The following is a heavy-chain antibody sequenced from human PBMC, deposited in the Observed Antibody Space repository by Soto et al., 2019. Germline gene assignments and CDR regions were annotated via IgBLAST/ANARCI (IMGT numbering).Heavy chain of an antibody. V-gene: IGHV4-31*03. Sequence: QVQLQESGPGLVKPSQTLSLTCTVSGGSISSGGYYWSWIRQHPGKGLEWIGYIYYSGSTYYNPSLKSRVTISVDTSKKQFALKLSSVTAADTAVYDCARGGDTAMGTLGMDVWGQGTTVTVSS. CDR3: ARGGDTAMGTLGMDV. J-gene: IGHJ6*02. D-gene: IGHD5-18*01. CDR2: IYYSGST. CDR1: GGSISSGGYY.